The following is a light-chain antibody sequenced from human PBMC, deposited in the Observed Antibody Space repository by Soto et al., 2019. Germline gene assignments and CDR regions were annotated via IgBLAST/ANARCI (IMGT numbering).Light chain of an antibody. CDR3: QQYATSPLT. Sequence: ETVLTQSPGTLSLSPGERATLSCRASQNVGKNYIAWYQQKPGQAPRLLIHTASTWPNGIPDRFSGSGSGKDFTPTITRLEPKDSAVYYCQQYATSPLTFGQGTKVEI. J-gene: IGKJ2*01. V-gene: IGKV3-20*01. CDR1: QNVGKNY. CDR2: TAS.